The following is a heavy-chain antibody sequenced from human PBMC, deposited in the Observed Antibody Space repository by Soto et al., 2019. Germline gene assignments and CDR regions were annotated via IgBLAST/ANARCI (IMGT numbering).Heavy chain of an antibody. CDR1: GGSISSYY. Sequence: SETLSLTYTVSGGSISSYYWSWIRQPPGKGLEWIGYIYYSGSTNYNPSLKSRVTISVDTSKNQFSLKLSSVTAADTAVYYCARRYGSCFDYWGQEPWSPSPQ. D-gene: IGHD6-6*01. CDR3: ARRYGSCFDY. J-gene: IGHJ4*01. V-gene: IGHV4-59*08. CDR2: IYYSGST.